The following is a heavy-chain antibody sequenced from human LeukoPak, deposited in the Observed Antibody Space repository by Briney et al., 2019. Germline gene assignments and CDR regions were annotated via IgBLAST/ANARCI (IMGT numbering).Heavy chain of an antibody. J-gene: IGHJ6*02. V-gene: IGHV4-59*01. CDR2: IYYSGST. CDR3: ARDSRGYPLYYYYGMDV. CDR1: GGSISSYY. D-gene: IGHD3-22*01. Sequence: SETLSLTCTVSGGSISSYYWSWIRKPPGKGLEWIGYIYYSGSTNYNPSLKSRVTISVDTSKNQFSLKLSSVTAADTAVYYCARDSRGYPLYYYYGMDVWGQGTTVTVSS.